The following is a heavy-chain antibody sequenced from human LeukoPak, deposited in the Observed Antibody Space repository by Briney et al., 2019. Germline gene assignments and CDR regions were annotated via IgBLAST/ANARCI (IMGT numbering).Heavy chain of an antibody. CDR3: ARENGYRYDY. Sequence: SETLSLTCTVSGGSIINYYWSWIRQPPGKGLEWIGYIYYSGSTNYNPSLKSRVTISLDTSKNQFSLKLSSVTAADTALYYCARENGYRYDYWGQGTLVTVSS. CDR1: GGSIINYY. CDR2: IYYSGST. V-gene: IGHV4-59*01. J-gene: IGHJ4*02. D-gene: IGHD5-18*01.